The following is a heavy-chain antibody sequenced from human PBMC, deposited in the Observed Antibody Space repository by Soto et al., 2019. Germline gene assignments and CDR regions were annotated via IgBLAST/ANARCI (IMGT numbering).Heavy chain of an antibody. CDR3: AKGKSTGDIDWFDP. CDR2: LIGGHYGT. Sequence: SLRLSCTASGFTLQNYAMAWVRQAPGKGLEWVSTLIGGHYGTAYSYSVKGRFTVSRDNSKNCLYLQMNSLGVEDTAMYFCAKGKSTGDIDWFDPWGQGSLVTVSS. D-gene: IGHD3-10*01. CDR1: GFTLQNYA. J-gene: IGHJ5*02. V-gene: IGHV3-23*01.